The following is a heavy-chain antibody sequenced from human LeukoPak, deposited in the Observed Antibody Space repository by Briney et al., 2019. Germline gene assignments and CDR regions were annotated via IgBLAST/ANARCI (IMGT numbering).Heavy chain of an antibody. V-gene: IGHV1-2*02. Sequence: ASVKVSCKSSGYIFTDYFIHCVRQAPGQGLVWMGCINPNNGVTNYAQNFQGRVTMTRDTSISTAYMELSRLRSDDTAVYYCARDNPYYYDSSGYSTWGQGTLVTVSS. CDR2: INPNNGVT. CDR3: ARDNPYYYDSSGYST. CDR1: GYIFTDYF. J-gene: IGHJ5*02. D-gene: IGHD3-22*01.